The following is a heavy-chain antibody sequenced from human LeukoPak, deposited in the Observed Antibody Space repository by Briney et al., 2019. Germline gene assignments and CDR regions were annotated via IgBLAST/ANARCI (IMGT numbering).Heavy chain of an antibody. CDR2: IYTSGST. V-gene: IGHV4-4*07. CDR3: ARFSPAAGYYDSSGLEYFQH. CDR1: GGSISSYY. J-gene: IGHJ1*01. Sequence: SETLSLTCTVSGGSISSYYWSWIRQPAGKGLEWIGRIYTSGSTNYNPSLKSRVTMSVDTSKNQFSLKLSSVTAADTAVYYCARFSPAAGYYDSSGLEYFQHWGQGTLVTVSS. D-gene: IGHD3-22*01.